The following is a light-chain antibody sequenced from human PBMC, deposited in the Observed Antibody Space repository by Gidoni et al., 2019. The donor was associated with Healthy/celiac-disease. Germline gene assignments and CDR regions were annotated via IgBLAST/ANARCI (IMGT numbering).Light chain of an antibody. CDR2: DAS. Sequence: EIVLTQSPATLSLSPGERATLSCRASQSVSSYLAWYQQKPGQAPRLLIYDASNRATGIPARFSGSGSGTDFTLTISSLEHEDFAVYDCQQSSNWTFGQXTKVEIK. V-gene: IGKV3-11*01. CDR1: QSVSSY. J-gene: IGKJ1*01. CDR3: QQSSNWT.